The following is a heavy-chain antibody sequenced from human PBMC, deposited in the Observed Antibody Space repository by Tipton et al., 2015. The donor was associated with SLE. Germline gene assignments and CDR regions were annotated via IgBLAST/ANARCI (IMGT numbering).Heavy chain of an antibody. J-gene: IGHJ6*03. D-gene: IGHD4-23*01. V-gene: IGHV4-4*07. CDR2: VYPTGTT. Sequence: TLSLTCTVSGGSFNTFYWSWIRQPAGRGLEWIGRVYPTGTTNYNPSLKSRVIMSVDASKNQFSLKLTSVTAADTAVYYCARDWVGTVDYMDVWGKGTTVTVSS. CDR3: ARDWVGTVDYMDV. CDR1: GGSFNTFY.